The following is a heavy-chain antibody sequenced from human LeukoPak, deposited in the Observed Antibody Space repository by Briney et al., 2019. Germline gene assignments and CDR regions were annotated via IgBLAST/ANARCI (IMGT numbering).Heavy chain of an antibody. CDR1: GGSISSGSYY. V-gene: IGHV4-61*02. CDR3: ARHPPYTAYSGSWGGNYFDY. J-gene: IGHJ4*02. CDR2: IYTSGST. Sequence: PSQTLSLTCTVSGGSISSGSYYWSWIRQPAGKGLEWIGRIYTSGSTNYNPSLKSRVTISVDTSKNQFSLKLSSVTAADTAVYYCARHPPYTAYSGSWGGNYFDYWGQGTLVTVSS. D-gene: IGHD6-13*01.